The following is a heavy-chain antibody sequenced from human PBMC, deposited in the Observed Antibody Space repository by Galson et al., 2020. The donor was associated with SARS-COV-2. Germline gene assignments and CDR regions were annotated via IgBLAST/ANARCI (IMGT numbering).Heavy chain of an antibody. CDR2: ISSSGTKT. CDR3: AKLGYQWGSASDS. D-gene: IGHD2-15*01. V-gene: IGHV3-23*01. J-gene: IGHJ4*02. Sequence: TGGSLRLSCAASGFTFSNYGMTWVRQAPGKGLDWVSTISSSGTKTYYADSVKGRFTISRDNSKNTLSLLMHSLRAEDTAVYYCAKLGYQWGSASDSWGQGTLVTVSS. CDR1: GFTFSNYG.